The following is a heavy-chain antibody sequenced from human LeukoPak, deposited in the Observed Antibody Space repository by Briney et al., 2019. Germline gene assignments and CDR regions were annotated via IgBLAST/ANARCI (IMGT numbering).Heavy chain of an antibody. CDR3: ARRPRIAAAGTHYFDY. CDR1: GYTFTVYY. D-gene: IGHD6-13*01. CDR2: INPNSGGT. Sequence: ASVKVSCKASGYTFTVYYMHWVRQAPGQGLEWMGWINPNSGGTNYAQKFQGWVTMTSDTSISTAYMELSRLRSDDTAVYYCARRPRIAAAGTHYFDYWGQGTLVTVSS. V-gene: IGHV1-2*04. J-gene: IGHJ4*02.